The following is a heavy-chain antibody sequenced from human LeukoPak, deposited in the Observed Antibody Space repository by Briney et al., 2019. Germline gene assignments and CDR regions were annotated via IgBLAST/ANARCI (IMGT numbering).Heavy chain of an antibody. D-gene: IGHD5-18*01. Sequence: GGSLRLSCAASGFTFSSYWMHWVRQGPGEGLEWVSGINSDGTTTTYADSVKGRFTISRDNAKNTLYLQMNSLRVEDTAVYYCARPGRGYSYGSFDYWGQGSLVTVSS. V-gene: IGHV3-74*01. CDR3: ARPGRGYSYGSFDY. J-gene: IGHJ4*02. CDR2: INSDGTTT. CDR1: GFTFSSYW.